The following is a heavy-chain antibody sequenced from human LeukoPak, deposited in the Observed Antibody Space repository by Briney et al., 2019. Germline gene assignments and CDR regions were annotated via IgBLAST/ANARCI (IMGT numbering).Heavy chain of an antibody. Sequence: SETLSLTCAVSGGSISSGGYSWSWIRQPPGKGLEWIGYIYHSGSTYYNPSLKSRVTISVDRSKNQFSLKLSSVTAADTAVYYCARAPSYYDILTGYPAGYYFDYWGQGTLVTVSS. CDR2: IYHSGST. CDR3: ARAPSYYDILTGYPAGYYFDY. V-gene: IGHV4-30-2*01. D-gene: IGHD3-9*01. CDR1: GGSISSGGYS. J-gene: IGHJ4*02.